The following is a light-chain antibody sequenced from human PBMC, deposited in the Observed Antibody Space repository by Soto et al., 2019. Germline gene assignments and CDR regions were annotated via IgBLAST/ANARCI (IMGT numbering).Light chain of an antibody. V-gene: IGLV2-23*02. CDR3: SSYAGSSTFVV. J-gene: IGLJ2*01. Sequence: QSALTQPASVSGSPGQSITMSCTGSRSDVGGYNLVSWYQQHPGKAPKLMIYEVSKRPSGVSNRFSGSKSGNTASLTITGLQAEDEADYYCSSYAGSSTFVVFGGGTKLTVL. CDR2: EVS. CDR1: RSDVGGYNL.